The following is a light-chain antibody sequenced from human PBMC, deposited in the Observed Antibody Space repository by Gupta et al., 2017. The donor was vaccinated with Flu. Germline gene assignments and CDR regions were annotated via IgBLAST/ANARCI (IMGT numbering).Light chain of an antibody. J-gene: IGLJ3*02. CDR1: TGAVTSSHY. V-gene: IGLV7-46*01. Sequence: VSPGGTVTLTCGSSTGAVTSSHYPYWFQQKPGQAPRTLTYDTSNKHSWTPARFSGSLLGGKAALTLSGAQTEDEAEYYCLLFYSETRVFGGGTKLTVL. CDR2: DTS. CDR3: LLFYSETRV.